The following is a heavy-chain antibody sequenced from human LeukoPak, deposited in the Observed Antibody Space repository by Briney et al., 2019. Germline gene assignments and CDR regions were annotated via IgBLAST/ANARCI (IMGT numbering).Heavy chain of an antibody. D-gene: IGHD1-1*01. CDR3: VRDYNWGFDY. CDR1: GVSLSHHG. V-gene: IGHV3-30*02. J-gene: IGHJ4*02. Sequence: RGGSLSLSCAAAGVSLSHHGMHWVRQAPGRGRGWVAFIRNDGSNHYYADSVKGRFTISRDNSKNNVCLQMYSLRVEDTSIYYCVRDYNWGFDYWGQGTVVTVSS. CDR2: IRNDGSNH.